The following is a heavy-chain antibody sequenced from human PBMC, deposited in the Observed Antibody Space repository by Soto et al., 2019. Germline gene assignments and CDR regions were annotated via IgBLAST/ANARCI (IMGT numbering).Heavy chain of an antibody. J-gene: IGHJ4*02. D-gene: IGHD2-2*01. V-gene: IGHV3-23*01. CDR1: GFTFTKYA. CDR3: AKDTYSSSWYF. CDR2: ISKSGGDT. Sequence: GGSLRPSCAASGFTFTKYAMTWVRQAPGKGLEWVSSISKSGGDTYYADSVKGRFTISRDNSKNTLYLQMNGLRAEDTALYFCAKDTYSSSWYFWGQGTLVTVSS.